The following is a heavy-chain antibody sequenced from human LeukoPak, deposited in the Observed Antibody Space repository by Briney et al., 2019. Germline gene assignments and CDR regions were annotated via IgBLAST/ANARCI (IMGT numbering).Heavy chain of an antibody. J-gene: IGHJ4*02. CDR3: TTQYCSSTTCLYPFDY. CDR1: GFTFINAW. CDR2: IKRKTDAGTT. V-gene: IGHV3-15*01. D-gene: IGHD2-2*01. Sequence: GGSLRLSCAASGFTFINAWMSWVRQAPGKGLEWVGHIKRKTDAGTTDYAAPVKGRFTISRDDSKNTLYLQMNSLKTEDTAMYYCTTQYCSSTTCLYPFDYWGREPWSPSPQ.